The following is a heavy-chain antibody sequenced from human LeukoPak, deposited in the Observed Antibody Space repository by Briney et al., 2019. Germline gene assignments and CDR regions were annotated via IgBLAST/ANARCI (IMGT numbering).Heavy chain of an antibody. V-gene: IGHV3-23*01. CDR3: AELGITMIGGV. D-gene: IGHD3-10*02. CDR2: IVGSGVTT. Sequence: GGSLRLSCAASGFTFSSYGMNWVRQAPGKGLEWVSGIVGSGVTTYYADSVKGRFTISRDNSKNTLYLQMNSLRAEDTAVYYCAELGITMIGGVWGKGTTVTISS. J-gene: IGHJ6*04. CDR1: GFTFSSYG.